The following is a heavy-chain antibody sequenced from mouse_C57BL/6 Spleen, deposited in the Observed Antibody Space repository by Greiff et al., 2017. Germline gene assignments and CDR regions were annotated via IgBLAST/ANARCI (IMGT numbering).Heavy chain of an antibody. CDR3: ASIYYGNFQLGY. J-gene: IGHJ2*01. CDR2: IYPGDGDT. CDR1: GYAFSSSW. D-gene: IGHD2-1*01. V-gene: IGHV1-82*01. Sequence: VKLQQSGPELVKPGASVTISCKASGYAFSSSWMNWVKQRPGKGLEWIGRIYPGDGDTNYNGKFKGKATLTADKSSSTAYMQLSSLTSEDSAVYFCASIYYGNFQLGYWGQGTTLTVSS.